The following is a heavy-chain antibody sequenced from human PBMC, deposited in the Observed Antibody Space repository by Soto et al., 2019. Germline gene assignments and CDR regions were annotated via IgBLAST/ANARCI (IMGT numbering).Heavy chain of an antibody. V-gene: IGHV1-69*01. Sequence: QVQLVQSGAEVKKPGSSVKVSCKASGGNFSNYATSWVRQAPGQGLEWMGGIIPIFDTADYAQKFQGRITITADVSTTTAYMELSSLRSDDTAVYFCVRLTSYWGGFFDSCGLGTLVTVSS. CDR1: GGNFSNYA. D-gene: IGHD7-27*01. J-gene: IGHJ4*02. CDR3: VRLTSYWGGFFDS. CDR2: IIPIFDTA.